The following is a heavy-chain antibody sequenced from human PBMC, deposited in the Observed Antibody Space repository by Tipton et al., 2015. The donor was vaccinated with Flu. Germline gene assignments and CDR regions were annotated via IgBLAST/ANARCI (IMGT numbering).Heavy chain of an antibody. CDR2: INHSGST. D-gene: IGHD3-16*02. V-gene: IGHV4-34*01. CDR1: GGSFSGYY. J-gene: IGHJ6*03. Sequence: TLSLTCAVYGGSFSGYYWSWIRQPPGKGLEWIGEINHSGSTNYNPSLKGRVTISVDTSKNQFSLKLSSVTAADTAVYYCARDLPWGDYVWGSYRYHYYYMDVWGKGTTVTVSS. CDR3: ARDLPWGDYVWGSYRYHYYYMDV.